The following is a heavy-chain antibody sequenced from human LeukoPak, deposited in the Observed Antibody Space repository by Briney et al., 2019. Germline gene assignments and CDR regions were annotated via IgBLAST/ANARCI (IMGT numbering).Heavy chain of an antibody. CDR1: GFTFSNFA. D-gene: IGHD7-27*01. CDR2: MSYDGSNQ. J-gene: IGHJ4*02. Sequence: GGSLRLSCAASGFTFSNFAMHWVRQAPGKGLEWVAMMSYDGSNQYTDSVKGRFTISRDNSKNTVDLYMSNLKIEDTAVYYCARDSWGFDFWGQGTLVTVSS. V-gene: IGHV3-30*04. CDR3: ARDSWGFDF.